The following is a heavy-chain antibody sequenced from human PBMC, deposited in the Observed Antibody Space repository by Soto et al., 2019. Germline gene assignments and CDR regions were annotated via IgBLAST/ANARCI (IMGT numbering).Heavy chain of an antibody. J-gene: IGHJ4*02. D-gene: IGHD6-6*01. CDR3: ARGLSSSSGADY. V-gene: IGHV4-31*03. CDR1: GGSISGDGYY. Sequence: SETLSLTCIVSGGSISGDGYYWSWIRQHPGKGLEWVGYIYYSGSTYYNPSLKSRVTISVDTSKNQFSLKLSSVTAADTAVYYCARGLSSSSGADYWGKGTLVTVS. CDR2: IYYSGST.